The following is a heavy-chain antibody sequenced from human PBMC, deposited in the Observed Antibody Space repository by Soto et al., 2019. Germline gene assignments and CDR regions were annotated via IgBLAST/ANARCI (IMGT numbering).Heavy chain of an antibody. V-gene: IGHV4-4*07. CDR1: GGSISSYY. D-gene: IGHD5-18*01. J-gene: IGHJ6*02. CDR3: ARDCPGGIQPWCSYGMDV. CDR2: IYTSGST. Sequence: PSETLSLTCTVSGGSISSYYWSWIRQPAGKGLEWIGRIYTSGSTNYNPSLKSRVTMSVDTSKNQFSLKLSSVTAADTAVYYCARDCPGGIQPWCSYGMDVWGQGTTVTVSS.